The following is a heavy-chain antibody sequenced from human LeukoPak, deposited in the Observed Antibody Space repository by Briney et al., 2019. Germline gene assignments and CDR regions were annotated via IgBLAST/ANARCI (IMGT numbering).Heavy chain of an antibody. V-gene: IGHV4-30-4*08. CDR3: ARGGHLDDFWSGYYFY. Sequence: PSETLSLTXTVSGGSISSGDYYWSWIRQPPGKGLEWIGYIYYGGGTYYNPSLKSRVTISVDTSKNQFSLKLSSVTAADTAVYYCARGGHLDDFWSGYYFYWGQGTLVTVSS. CDR2: IYYGGGT. CDR1: GGSISSGDYY. J-gene: IGHJ4*02. D-gene: IGHD3-3*01.